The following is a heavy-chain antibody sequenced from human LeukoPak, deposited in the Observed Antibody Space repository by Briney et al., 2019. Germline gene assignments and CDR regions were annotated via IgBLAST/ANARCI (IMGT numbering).Heavy chain of an antibody. CDR1: GFTVSSNL. V-gene: IGHV3-66*01. CDR3: ALGGYLYGTTFDY. Sequence: PGGSLRLSCAASGFTVSSNLMSWVRQAPGKGLEWASAIFVGGGTYYADSVKGRFTISSDNSKNTLYLQMNSLRAEDTAVYYCALGGYLYGTTFDYWGLGTLVTVSS. D-gene: IGHD5-18*01. J-gene: IGHJ4*02. CDR2: IFVGGGT.